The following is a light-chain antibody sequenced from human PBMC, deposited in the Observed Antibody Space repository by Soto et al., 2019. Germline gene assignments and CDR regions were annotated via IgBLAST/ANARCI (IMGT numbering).Light chain of an antibody. CDR1: SSDVGGFEY. CDR2: DVT. Sequence: QSALSQAACVSGSPGQSITISCTGTSSDVGGFEYVSWYQHQPGKAPKLIIYDVTKRPSGVSNRFSGSKSGNTASLTISGIQAEDEGDYYCGSITRSSTSVFGTGTKVTVL. CDR3: GSITRSSTSV. V-gene: IGLV2-14*01. J-gene: IGLJ1*01.